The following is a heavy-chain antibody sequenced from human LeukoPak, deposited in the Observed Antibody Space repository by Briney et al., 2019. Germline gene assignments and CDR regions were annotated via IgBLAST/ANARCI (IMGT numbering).Heavy chain of an antibody. D-gene: IGHD6-19*01. CDR1: GFTFSDYY. CDR3: ARDGSGWSVDY. J-gene: IGHJ4*02. Sequence: GGSLRLSCAASGFTFSDYYMSWIRQAPGKGLEWVSFISSTSSYIKDADSVKGRFTISRDNAKKSLYLQMNSLRAEDTAVYYCARDGSGWSVDYWGQGTLVTVSS. CDR2: ISSTSSYI. V-gene: IGHV3-11*05.